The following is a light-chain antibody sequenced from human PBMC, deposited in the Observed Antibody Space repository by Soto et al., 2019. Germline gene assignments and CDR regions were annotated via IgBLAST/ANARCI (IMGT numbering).Light chain of an antibody. CDR3: SSYTNINTGACV. Sequence: QSALTQPASVSGSPGHSITISCTGTSSDVCGYNYVSWYQLHPGKAPKLMISEVTNRPSGVSSRFSGSKSGNTASLTISGLQAEDEAEYYCSSYTNINTGACVFGTGTKVTVL. V-gene: IGLV2-14*01. CDR2: EVT. CDR1: SSDVCGYNY. J-gene: IGLJ1*01.